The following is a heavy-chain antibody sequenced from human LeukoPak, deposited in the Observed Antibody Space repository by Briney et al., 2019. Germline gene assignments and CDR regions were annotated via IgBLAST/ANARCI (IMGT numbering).Heavy chain of an antibody. J-gene: IGHJ6*03. CDR2: ISSSGSYI. CDR3: ARDVNYYGSGSYDYMDV. CDR1: GFTFSTYS. V-gene: IGHV3-21*01. Sequence: GGSLRLSCAASGFTFSTYSMNWVRQAPGKGLEWVSSISSSGSYIYYADSLKGRFTISRDNAKNSLYLQMNSLRAEDTAVYYCARDVNYYGSGSYDYMDVWGKGTTVTVSS. D-gene: IGHD3-10*01.